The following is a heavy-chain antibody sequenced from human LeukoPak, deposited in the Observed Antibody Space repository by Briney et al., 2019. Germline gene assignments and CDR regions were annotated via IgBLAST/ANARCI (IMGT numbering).Heavy chain of an antibody. Sequence: GGSLRLSCAASGFTVSNYAMYWVRQAPGKGLEWVAVISYDGSNKYYADSVKGRFTISIDNSKNTLYLQMNSLRDEDTAVYYCARSYCSGSTCYAPEYWGQGTLVTVSS. V-gene: IGHV3-30*04. D-gene: IGHD2-2*01. CDR1: GFTVSNYA. CDR3: ARSYCSGSTCYAPEY. CDR2: ISYDGSNK. J-gene: IGHJ4*02.